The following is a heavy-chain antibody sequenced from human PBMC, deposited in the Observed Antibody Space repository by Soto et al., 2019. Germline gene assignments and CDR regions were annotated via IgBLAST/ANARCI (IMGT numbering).Heavy chain of an antibody. D-gene: IGHD6-6*01. CDR1: GFTFSSYD. CDR3: AREFSSSHPILYSGMDV. V-gene: IGHV3-13*01. Sequence: PGGSLRLSCAASGFTFSSYDMHWVRQATGKGLEWVSAIGTAGDTYYPGSVKGRFTISRENAKNSLYLQMNSLRAEDTAVYYCAREFSSSHPILYSGMDVWGQGTTVTDSS. CDR2: IGTAGDT. J-gene: IGHJ6*02.